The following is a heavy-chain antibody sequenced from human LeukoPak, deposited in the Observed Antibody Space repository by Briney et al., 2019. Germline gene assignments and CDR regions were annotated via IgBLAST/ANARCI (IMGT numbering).Heavy chain of an antibody. CDR2: INPNSGGT. CDR1: GYTFTGYY. CDR3: ARDMSPWETRNPDAFDI. D-gene: IGHD1-14*01. J-gene: IGHJ3*02. V-gene: IGHV1-2*02. Sequence: ASVKVSCKASGYTFTGYYIHWVRQAPGQGLEWMGWINPNSGGTNYSQKFQGRVTMTRDTSISAAYMELSRLRSDDTAVYYCARDMSPWETRNPDAFDIWGQGTMVTVSS.